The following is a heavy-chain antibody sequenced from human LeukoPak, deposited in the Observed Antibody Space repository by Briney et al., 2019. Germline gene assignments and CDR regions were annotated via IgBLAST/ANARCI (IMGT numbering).Heavy chain of an antibody. Sequence: GGSLTLSCAASGYTFSSYWMHWVRHAPGKGLVWVSRINSDGSSTSYADSVKGRFTISRDNAKNTLYLQMNSLRAEDTAVYYRARGSTTVVSLLVYWGQGTLVTVSS. CDR2: INSDGSST. D-gene: IGHD4-23*01. V-gene: IGHV3-74*01. CDR1: GYTFSSYW. CDR3: ARGSTTVVSLLVY. J-gene: IGHJ4*02.